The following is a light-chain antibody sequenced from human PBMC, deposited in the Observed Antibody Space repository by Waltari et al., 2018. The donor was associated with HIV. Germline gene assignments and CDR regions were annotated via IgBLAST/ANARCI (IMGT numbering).Light chain of an antibody. V-gene: IGKV4-1*01. CDR3: QQYYSTPRT. J-gene: IGKJ1*01. CDR2: WAS. CDR1: QKILFSSTNKNY. Sequence: DIVLTQSPDSLAVSLGERATMNCKSSQKILFSSTNKNYLSWYQQRPGQPPRLLIYWASSRESGVPERCTGSGSETNFTLPISRLQAGDVAVYFCQQYYSTPRTFGQGTKV.